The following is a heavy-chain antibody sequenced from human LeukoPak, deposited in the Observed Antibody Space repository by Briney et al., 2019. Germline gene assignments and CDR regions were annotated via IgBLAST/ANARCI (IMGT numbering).Heavy chain of an antibody. V-gene: IGHV3-48*01. CDR2: ITNTSSTI. CDR3: ARDGGYSWDLDY. D-gene: IGHD5-18*01. J-gene: IGHJ4*02. Sequence: GGSLRLSCAASGFTLSGYPMNWVRQAPGKGLEWVSYITNTSSTIYYADSVKGRFTISRDNAKNSLFLQMNSLRVEDTAVYCCARDGGYSWDLDYWGQGTLVTVSS. CDR1: GFTLSGYP.